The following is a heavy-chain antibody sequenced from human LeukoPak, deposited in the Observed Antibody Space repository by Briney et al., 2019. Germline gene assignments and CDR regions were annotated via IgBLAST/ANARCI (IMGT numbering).Heavy chain of an antibody. J-gene: IGHJ4*02. CDR2: IDPNSGGT. V-gene: IGHV1-2*02. CDR1: GYTFSDYY. D-gene: IGHD3-22*01. Sequence: GASVKVSCKASGYTFSDYYIHWVRQAPGQGLEWMGWIDPNSGGTKYEQTFQGRVTMTRDTSISTAYMDLTSLRSDDTALYYCARKMSPYYYDSSDMNFDYWGQGTLVTVSS. CDR3: ARKMSPYYYDSSDMNFDY.